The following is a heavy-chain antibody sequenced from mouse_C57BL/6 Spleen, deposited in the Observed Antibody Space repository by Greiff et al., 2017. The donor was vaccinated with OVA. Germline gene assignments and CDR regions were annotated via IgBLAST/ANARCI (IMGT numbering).Heavy chain of an antibody. CDR1: GYTFTSYW. Sequence: VQLQQPGAELVKPGASVKISCKASGYTFTSYWITWVKQRPGQGLEWIGVIYPGSGSTNYNEKFKSKATLTVDTSSSTAYMQLSSLTSEDSAVYYGARVDTGSSYYAMDYWGQGTSVTVSS. CDR2: IYPGSGST. J-gene: IGHJ4*01. CDR3: ARVDTGSSYYAMDY. V-gene: IGHV1-55*01. D-gene: IGHD1-1*01.